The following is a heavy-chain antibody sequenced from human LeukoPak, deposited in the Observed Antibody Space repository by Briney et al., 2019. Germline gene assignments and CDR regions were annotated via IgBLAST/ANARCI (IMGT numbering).Heavy chain of an antibody. CDR3: AREGGSGSYY. V-gene: IGHV4-34*01. J-gene: IGHJ4*02. CDR2: INPSGST. Sequence: SETLSLTCAVYGGSFSGNYWSWIRQPPGKGLEWIGEINPSGSTNYNPSLKSRVTISVDRSKNQFSLKLSSVTAADTAVYYCAREGGSGSYYWGQGTLVTVSS. D-gene: IGHD3-10*01. CDR1: GGSFSGNY.